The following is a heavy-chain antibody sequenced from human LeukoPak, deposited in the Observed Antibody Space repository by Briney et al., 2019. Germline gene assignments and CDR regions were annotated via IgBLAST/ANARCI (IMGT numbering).Heavy chain of an antibody. J-gene: IGHJ4*02. Sequence: GASVKVSCKASGGTFSSYAISWVRQAPGQGLEWMGWINPNSGGTNYAQKFQGRVTMTRDTSISTAYMELSRLRSDDTAVYYCARQASSGDSWGQGTLVTVSS. D-gene: IGHD1-26*01. V-gene: IGHV1-2*02. CDR2: INPNSGGT. CDR1: GGTFSSYA. CDR3: ARQASSGDS.